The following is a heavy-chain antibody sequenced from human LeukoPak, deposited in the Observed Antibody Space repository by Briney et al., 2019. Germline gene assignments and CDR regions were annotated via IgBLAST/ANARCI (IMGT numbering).Heavy chain of an antibody. CDR3: ARTPPGAGIHPFDY. CDR1: GFTFSSYS. Sequence: PGGSLRLSCAASGFTFSSYSMNWVRQAPGKGLEWVSSISSSSSYIYYADSVKGRFTISRDNAKNSLYLQMNSLRAEDTAVYYCARTPPGAGIHPFDYWGRETLVTVSS. J-gene: IGHJ4*02. CDR2: ISSSSSYI. V-gene: IGHV3-21*01. D-gene: IGHD5-18*01.